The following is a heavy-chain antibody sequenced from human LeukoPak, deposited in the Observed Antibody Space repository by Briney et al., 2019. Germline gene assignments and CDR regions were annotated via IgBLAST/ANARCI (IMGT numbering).Heavy chain of an antibody. Sequence: SGPALVKPTETLTLTCTFSGFSLSTSGVGVSWIRQPPGKALEWLARIDWDNDKYYSTSLKTRLTISKDTSKNQVVLTMTNMDPVDTATYYCARTTSSTSFNFDYWGRGTLVTVSS. CDR1: GFSLSTSGVG. J-gene: IGHJ4*02. V-gene: IGHV2-70*11. D-gene: IGHD2-2*01. CDR3: ARTTSSTSFNFDY. CDR2: IDWDNDK.